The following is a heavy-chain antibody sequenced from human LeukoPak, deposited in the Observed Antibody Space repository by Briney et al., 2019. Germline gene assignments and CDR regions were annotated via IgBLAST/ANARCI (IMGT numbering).Heavy chain of an antibody. CDR1: GFTFSIYE. CDR3: ARDSVAVAGSDAFDI. D-gene: IGHD6-19*01. Sequence: GGSLRLSCAASGFTFSIYEMNWVRQAPGKGLEWVSYISGSSRTIFYADSVKGRFTISRDNTKNSLYLQMNSQRAEDTAVYFCARDSVAVAGSDAFDIWGQGTMVSVSS. CDR2: ISGSSRTI. V-gene: IGHV3-48*03. J-gene: IGHJ3*02.